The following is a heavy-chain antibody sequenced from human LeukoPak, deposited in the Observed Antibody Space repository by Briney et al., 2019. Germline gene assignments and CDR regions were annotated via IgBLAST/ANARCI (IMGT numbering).Heavy chain of an antibody. Sequence: KPSETLALTCSVSGFSISSGHYWGWIRQPPGKGLEWIGSIYHSGPTYYNPSLNSRVTISVDTSKNHFSLTLTSVTAADTAVYYCARDVDRFDYWGQGTLVTVSS. CDR1: GFSISSGHY. CDR2: IYHSGPT. D-gene: IGHD2-21*01. CDR3: ARDVDRFDY. J-gene: IGHJ4*02. V-gene: IGHV4-38-2*02.